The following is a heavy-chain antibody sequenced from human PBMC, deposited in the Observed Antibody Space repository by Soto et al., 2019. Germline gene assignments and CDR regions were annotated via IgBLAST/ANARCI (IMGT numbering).Heavy chain of an antibody. CDR1: GFTFSNYA. Sequence: PWGSLIVSCASSGFTFSNYAMSWVRQAPGKGLEWVSGISGSGGSTYYADSVRGRFTFSRDNSKNTLYLQMNSLRAEDTAVYYCAKATVEAPGPLDYWGQGTMVTVSS. CDR3: AKATVEAPGPLDY. J-gene: IGHJ4*02. CDR2: ISGSGGST. V-gene: IGHV3-23*01. D-gene: IGHD6-13*01.